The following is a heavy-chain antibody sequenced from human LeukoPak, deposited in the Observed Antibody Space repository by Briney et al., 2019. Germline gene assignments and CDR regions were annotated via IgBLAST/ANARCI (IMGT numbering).Heavy chain of an antibody. CDR1: GFTFSSYG. D-gene: IGHD6-6*01. V-gene: IGHV3-33*01. J-gene: IGHJ4*02. Sequence: GGSLRLSCAASGFTFSSYGMHWVRQAPGKGLEWVAVIWYDGSNKYYADSVKGRFTISRDNSKNTLYLQMNSLRAEDTAVYYCARALSSSPPAGDYWGQGTLVTVSS. CDR2: IWYDGSNK. CDR3: ARALSSSPPAGDY.